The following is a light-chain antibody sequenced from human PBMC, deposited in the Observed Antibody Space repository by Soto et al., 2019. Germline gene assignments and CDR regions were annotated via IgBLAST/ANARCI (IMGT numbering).Light chain of an antibody. J-gene: IGKJ2*01. CDR3: QQYGSSPYT. V-gene: IGKV3-20*01. CDR1: QSVSSSY. Sequence: EIVLTQSPGTLSLSPGERATLSCRASQSVSSSYLAWYQQKPGQAPRLLIYGASSRATGIPDRFSGRGSGTAFPLTTGRLEPEDFAVYYCQQYGSSPYTFGQGTKLEI. CDR2: GAS.